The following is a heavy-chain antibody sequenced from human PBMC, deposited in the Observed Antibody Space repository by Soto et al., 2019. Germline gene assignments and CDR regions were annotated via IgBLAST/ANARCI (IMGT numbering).Heavy chain of an antibody. J-gene: IGHJ5*02. Sequence: ASVKVSCKASGYSFTSFGVNWVRQAPGQGLEWMGWVNAYNGNTNYAQKFQGRVTMTADPSTSTAYMEVRSLRSDDTAVYHCVRESVYCRGSRCHGLGFDPWGQGTLVTVSS. CDR1: GYSFTSFG. D-gene: IGHD2-15*01. CDR2: VNAYNGNT. CDR3: VRESVYCRGSRCHGLGFDP. V-gene: IGHV1-18*01.